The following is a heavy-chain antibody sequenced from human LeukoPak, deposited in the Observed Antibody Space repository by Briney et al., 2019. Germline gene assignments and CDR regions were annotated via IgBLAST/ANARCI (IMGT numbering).Heavy chain of an antibody. D-gene: IGHD3-10*01. J-gene: IGHJ4*02. CDR2: IIPIFGTA. CDR1: GGTFRSYA. Sequence: ASVKVSCKASGGTFRSYAISWVRQAPGQGLEWMGGIIPIFGTANYAQKFQGTVTITADESTNTAYMELSSLRSEDTAVYYCARDLTMVRGVIITPYYFDYWGQGTLVTVSS. V-gene: IGHV1-69*13. CDR3: ARDLTMVRGVIITPYYFDY.